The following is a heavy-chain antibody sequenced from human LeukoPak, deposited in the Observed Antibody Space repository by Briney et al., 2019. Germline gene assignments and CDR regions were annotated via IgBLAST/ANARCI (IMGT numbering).Heavy chain of an antibody. CDR3: ARDFGIAAAGTGYFQH. CDR1: GGTFIHYS. Sequence: SVKVSCKASGGTFIHYSISWVRQAPGQGLEWMGGIIPIFGTANYAQKFQGRVTITADESTSTAYMELSSLRSEDTAVYYCARDFGIAAAGTGYFQHWGQGTLVTVSS. J-gene: IGHJ1*01. D-gene: IGHD6-13*01. CDR2: IIPIFGTA. V-gene: IGHV1-69*13.